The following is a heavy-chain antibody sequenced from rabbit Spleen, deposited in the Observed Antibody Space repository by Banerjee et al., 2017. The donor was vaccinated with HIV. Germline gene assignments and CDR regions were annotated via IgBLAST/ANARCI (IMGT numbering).Heavy chain of an antibody. D-gene: IGHD3-3*01. CDR1: GFDFSSYG. CDR2: IGTGSSGST. CDR3: TRDEDGGALAGYYFNL. J-gene: IGHJ4*01. Sequence: QERLVESGGGLVQPGGSLKLSCKASGFDFSSYGVSWVRQAPGKGLEWIGCIGTGSSGSTYYASWARGRFTISKTSSTTVTLHMTSLTAADTATYFCTRDEDGGALAGYYFNLWGPGTLVTVS. V-gene: IGHV1S45*01.